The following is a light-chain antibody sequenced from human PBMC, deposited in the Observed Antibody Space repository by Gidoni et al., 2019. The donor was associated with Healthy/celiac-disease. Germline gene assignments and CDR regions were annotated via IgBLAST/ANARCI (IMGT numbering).Light chain of an antibody. CDR3: RQRSNWPKT. Sequence: EIVLPHSPATLSLSPGARATLSCRASQSVSSYLAWYQQKPGQAPRLLIYYASNRATGIPARCSGSGSGADFTLTISSLEPEDVAAYYCRQRSNWPKTFGQGTKVEIK. V-gene: IGKV3-11*01. CDR1: QSVSSY. J-gene: IGKJ2*01. CDR2: YAS.